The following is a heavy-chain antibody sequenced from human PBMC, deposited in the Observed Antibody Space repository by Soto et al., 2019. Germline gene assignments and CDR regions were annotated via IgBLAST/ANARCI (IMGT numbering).Heavy chain of an antibody. CDR1: VGTFSSYA. D-gene: IGHD3-10*01. CDR3: AREGSSNESPYYGMDV. V-gene: IGHV1-69*01. J-gene: IGHJ6*02. CDR2: IIPIFGTA. Sequence: QVQLVQSGAEVKKPGSSVKVSCKASVGTFSSYAISWVRQAPGQGLEWMGGIIPIFGTANYAQKFQGRVTITADESTSTAYMELSSLRSEDTAVYYCAREGSSNESPYYGMDVWGQGTTVTVSS.